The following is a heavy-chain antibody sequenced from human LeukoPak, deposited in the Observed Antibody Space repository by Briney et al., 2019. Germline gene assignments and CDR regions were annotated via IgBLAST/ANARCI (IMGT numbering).Heavy chain of an antibody. Sequence: SQTLSLTCTVSGGSISSGDYYWSWIRQPPGKGLEWIGYIYYSGSTYYNPSLKSRVTISVDTSKNQFSLKLSSVTAADTAVYYCARGEDLYCSSTSCYEGYYYYYMDVWGKGTTVTVSS. CDR3: ARGEDLYCSSTSCYEGYYYYYMDV. J-gene: IGHJ6*03. CDR1: GGSISSGDYY. D-gene: IGHD2-2*01. CDR2: IYYSGST. V-gene: IGHV4-30-4*08.